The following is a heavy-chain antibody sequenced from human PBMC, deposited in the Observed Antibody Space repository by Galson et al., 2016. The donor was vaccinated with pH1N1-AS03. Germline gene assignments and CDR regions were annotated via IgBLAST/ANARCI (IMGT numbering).Heavy chain of an antibody. CDR1: GFTFSSYY. Sequence: SLRLSCAASGFTFSSYYIHWVRQVPGKGLVWVSLVDNDGYDRVYADSVKGRFTISRDNTKNTVYLQMNSLRAEDTAIYYCARGGFHHGFDSWGQGTLITVSS. CDR2: VDNDGYDR. V-gene: IGHV3-74*01. D-gene: IGHD1-14*01. J-gene: IGHJ4*02. CDR3: ARGGFHHGFDS.